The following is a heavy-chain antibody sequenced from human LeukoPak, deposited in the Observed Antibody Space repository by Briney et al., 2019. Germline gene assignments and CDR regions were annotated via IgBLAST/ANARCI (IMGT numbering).Heavy chain of an antibody. Sequence: ASVKVSCKASGYTFTSYDINWVRQATGQGLEWMGWMNPNSGNTGYAQKFQGRVTMTRNTSISTAYMELSSLRSEDTAVYYGARSRRRLGWFDPWGQGTLVTVSS. V-gene: IGHV1-8*01. CDR2: MNPNSGNT. CDR1: GYTFTSYD. J-gene: IGHJ5*02. CDR3: ARSRRRLGWFDP.